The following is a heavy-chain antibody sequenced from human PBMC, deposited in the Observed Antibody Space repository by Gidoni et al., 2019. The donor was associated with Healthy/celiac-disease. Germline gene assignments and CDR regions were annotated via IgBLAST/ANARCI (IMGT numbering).Heavy chain of an antibody. Sequence: QLQLQESGPGLVKPSEPLSLTCTVSGGSIIRSSYYWGWIRQPPGKGLEWIVSIYYSGSTYYNPSLKSRVTISVDTSKNQFSLKLSSVTAADTAVYYCARHAFAYLAWSILGDDNWFDPWGQGTLVTVSA. CDR1: GGSIIRSSYY. D-gene: IGHD3-3*01. V-gene: IGHV4-39*01. CDR2: IYYSGST. CDR3: ARHAFAYLAWSILGDDNWFDP. J-gene: IGHJ5*02.